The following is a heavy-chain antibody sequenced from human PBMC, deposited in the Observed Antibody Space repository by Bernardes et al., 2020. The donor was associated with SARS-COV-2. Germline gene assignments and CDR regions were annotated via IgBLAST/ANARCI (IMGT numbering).Heavy chain of an antibody. CDR2: FDPEDGET. J-gene: IGHJ6*02. CDR3: AISGPIVVVPAARDYYYYYDMDV. D-gene: IGHD2-2*01. Sequence: ASVKVSCKGSGYTLTELSIHWVRQAPGKGLEWMGGFDPEDGETIYEQKFQGRVTMTDDTSTDTAYMELSSLRSVDTAVYYCAISGPIVVVPAARDYYYYYDMDVWGQGTTVTVSS. V-gene: IGHV1-24*01. CDR1: GYTLTELS.